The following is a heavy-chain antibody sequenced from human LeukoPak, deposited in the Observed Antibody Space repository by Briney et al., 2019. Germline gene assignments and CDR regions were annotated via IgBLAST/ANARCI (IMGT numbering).Heavy chain of an antibody. CDR2: IYYSGST. CDR1: GGSISSYY. V-gene: IGHV4-59*08. CDR3: ASYSTYYYDSSGLGAFDI. Sequence: SETLSLTCTVSGGSISSYYWSWLRQPPGKGLEWIGYIYYSGSTNYNPSLKSRVTISVDTSKNQFSLKLSSVTAADTAVYYCASYSTYYYDSSGLGAFDIWGQGTMVTVSS. D-gene: IGHD3-22*01. J-gene: IGHJ3*02.